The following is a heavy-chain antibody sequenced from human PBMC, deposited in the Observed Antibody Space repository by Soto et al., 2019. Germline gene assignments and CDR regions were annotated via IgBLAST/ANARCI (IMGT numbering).Heavy chain of an antibody. Sequence: QVQLVESGGGVVQPGRSLRLSCATSGFTFSSYGMHWVRQAPGKGLERVAVIWSDGTNKYYADSVKGRFTIARDNSKITLYLHRNSLRAKDTAVYYCARDLRWYYFDYWGHGTLVTVSS. CDR3: ARDLRWYYFDY. J-gene: IGHJ4*01. D-gene: IGHD2-15*01. CDR1: GFTFSSYG. CDR2: IWSDGTNK. V-gene: IGHV3-33*01.